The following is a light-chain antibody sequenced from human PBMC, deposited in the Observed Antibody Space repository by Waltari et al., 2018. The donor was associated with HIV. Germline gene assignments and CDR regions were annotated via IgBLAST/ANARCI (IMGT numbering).Light chain of an antibody. Sequence: QSALTQPPSASGSPGQPVTIACTGTSSDVGGSNYVSWYQQYSGKAPKLMIYEVTKRPSGVPDRFSGSKSGNTASLTVSGLQAEDEADYYCSSYAGSNNYVVFGGGTRLTVL. CDR3: SSYAGSNNYVV. J-gene: IGLJ2*01. V-gene: IGLV2-8*01. CDR1: SSDVGGSNY. CDR2: EVT.